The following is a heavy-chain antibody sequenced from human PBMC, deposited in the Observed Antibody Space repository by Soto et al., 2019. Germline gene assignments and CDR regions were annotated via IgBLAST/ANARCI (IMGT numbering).Heavy chain of an antibody. CDR2: ISAYNGNT. J-gene: IGHJ4*02. D-gene: IGHD2-15*01. CDR1: GYTFTSYG. CDR3: AREGLGYCSGGSCYEFDY. Sequence: ASVKVSCKASGYTFTSYGISWVRQAPGQGLEWMGWISAYNGNTNYAQKLQGRVTMTTDTSTSTAYMELRSLRSDDTAVYYCAREGLGYCSGGSCYEFDYWGQGTLVTVSS. V-gene: IGHV1-18*01.